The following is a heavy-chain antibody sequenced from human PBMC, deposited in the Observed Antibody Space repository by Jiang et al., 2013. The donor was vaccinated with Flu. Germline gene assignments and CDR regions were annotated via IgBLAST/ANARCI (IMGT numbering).Heavy chain of an antibody. D-gene: IGHD3/OR15-3a*01. CDR2: IYPGDSDT. J-gene: IGHJ3*02. V-gene: IGHV5-51*03. CDR3: ARLIVGGQLHGIWTGGAFDI. Sequence: QLVESGAEVKKPGESLKISCKGSGYSFTSYWIGWVRQMPGKGLEWMGIIYPGDSDTRYSPSFQGQVTISADKSISTAYLQWSSLKASDTAMYYCARLIVGGQLHGIWTGGAFDIWGQGTMVTVSS. CDR1: GYSFTSYW.